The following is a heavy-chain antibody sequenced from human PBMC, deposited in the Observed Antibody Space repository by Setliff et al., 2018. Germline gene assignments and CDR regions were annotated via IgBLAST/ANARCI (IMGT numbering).Heavy chain of an antibody. V-gene: IGHV3-23*01. CDR3: ASDSSGGTCHYYFDY. J-gene: IGHJ4*02. CDR1: GFTFSSYA. Sequence: GGSLRLSCAASGFTFSSYAMSWVRQAPGKGLEWVSAISGSGGSTYYADSVKGRFTISRDNSKNTLYLQMNSLRAEDTAVYYCASDSSGGTCHYYFDYWGQGTLVTVSS. D-gene: IGHD2-15*01. CDR2: ISGSGGST.